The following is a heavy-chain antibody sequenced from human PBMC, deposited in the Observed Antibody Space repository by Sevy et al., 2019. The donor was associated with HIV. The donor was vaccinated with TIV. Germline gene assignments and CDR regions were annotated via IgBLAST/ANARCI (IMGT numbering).Heavy chain of an antibody. Sequence: SETLSLTCSVSGGTIVSSGHYWGWIRQTPGKGLEWIGSIYYNGHTYSSPSLKSRLTISIDTSKNQFSLNLGSVTAADTAIYFCAREAGGYDYDYGMDFWGQGTTVTVSS. J-gene: IGHJ6*02. CDR2: IYYNGHT. CDR3: AREAGGYDYDYGMDF. CDR1: GGTIVSSGHY. V-gene: IGHV4-39*02. D-gene: IGHD5-12*01.